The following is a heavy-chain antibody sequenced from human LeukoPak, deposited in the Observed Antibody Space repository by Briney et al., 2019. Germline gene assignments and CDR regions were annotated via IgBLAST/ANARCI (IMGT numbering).Heavy chain of an antibody. Sequence: PGGSLRLSCAASGFAFEDYPMHWVRQAPGKGLEWVSSISSSSSYIYYADSVKGRFTISRDNAKNSLFLQMDSLRAEDTAVHYCARGYVDRAIGYIYGMDVWGQGTTVTVSS. D-gene: IGHD5-18*01. CDR1: GFAFEDYP. CDR3: ARGYVDRAIGYIYGMDV. V-gene: IGHV3-21*04. CDR2: ISSSSSYI. J-gene: IGHJ6*02.